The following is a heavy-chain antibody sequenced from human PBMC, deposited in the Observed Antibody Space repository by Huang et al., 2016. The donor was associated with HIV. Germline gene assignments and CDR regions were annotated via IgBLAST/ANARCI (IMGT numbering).Heavy chain of an antibody. D-gene: IGHD5-18*01. CDR3: ARQVDGFRSHFDF. CDR1: GYGFSSYW. J-gene: IGHJ4*02. CDR2: IYPRDSET. Sequence: EVLLVQSGAELKEPGESLKISCKASGYGFSSYWIGWVRQKPGKGLEWRGFIYPRDSETKSSPSFDGQVTISADKSTRTAYLQWESLKAPDTAIYFCARQVDGFRSHFDFWGQGTLVSVSS. V-gene: IGHV5-51*01.